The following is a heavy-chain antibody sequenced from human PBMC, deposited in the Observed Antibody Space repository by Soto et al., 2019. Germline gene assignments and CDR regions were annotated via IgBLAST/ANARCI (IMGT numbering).Heavy chain of an antibody. J-gene: IGHJ3*02. CDR1: GGSISSSSYY. CDR2: IYYSGST. V-gene: IGHV4-39*01. D-gene: IGHD3-16*01. CDR3: ASESIGGKNAFDI. Sequence: SETLSLTCTVSGGSISSSSYYWGWIRQPPGKGLEWIGSIYYSGSTYYNPSLKSRVTISVDTSKNQFSLKLSSVTAADTAVYYCASESIGGKNAFDIWGQGTMVTVSS.